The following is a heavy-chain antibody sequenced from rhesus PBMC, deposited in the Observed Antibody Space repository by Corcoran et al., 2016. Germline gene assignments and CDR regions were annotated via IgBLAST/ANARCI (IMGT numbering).Heavy chain of an antibody. CDR1: GGSISSSNW. D-gene: IGHD1-20*01. J-gene: IGHJ5-2*02. V-gene: IGHV4-57*01. CDR2: ISGMGGNT. CDR3: AREVDSWNNEDSLDV. Sequence: QLQLQESGPGLVKPSETLSLTCAVSGGSISSSNWWCWIRQPPGKGLEWIGRISGMGGNTSYHPSLKRRVTISTDTSKNQFSLRLSSVTAADTAVYYCAREVDSWNNEDSLDVWGRGVLVTVSS.